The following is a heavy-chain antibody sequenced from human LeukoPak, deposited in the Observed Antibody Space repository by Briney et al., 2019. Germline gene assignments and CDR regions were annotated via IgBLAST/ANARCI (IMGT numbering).Heavy chain of an antibody. CDR1: GVSISSGTYY. CDR2: IYHSGST. J-gene: IGHJ5*02. CDR3: ARHDAERLNVVRGFDP. Sequence: PSETLSLTCSVSGVSISSGTYYWGWIRQPPGKGLEWIGSIYHSGSTYYNPSLKSRVTISLDTSKNQVFLNVRSLTAADTAAYYCARHDAERLNVVRGFDPWGHGTLVTVSS. D-gene: IGHD3-10*01. V-gene: IGHV4-39*01.